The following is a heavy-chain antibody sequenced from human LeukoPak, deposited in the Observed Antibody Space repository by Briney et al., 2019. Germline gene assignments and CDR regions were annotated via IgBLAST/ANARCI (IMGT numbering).Heavy chain of an antibody. Sequence: SETLSLTCTVSGGSIGSGDYYWSWIRQPPGKGLEWIGYIYYSGSTYYNPSLKSRVTISVDTSKNQFSLKLSSVTAADTAVYYCARDPILTGGIYYGMDVWGQGTTVTVSS. CDR3: ARDPILTGGIYYGMDV. V-gene: IGHV4-30-4*01. CDR1: GGSIGSGDYY. CDR2: IYYSGST. J-gene: IGHJ6*02. D-gene: IGHD3-9*01.